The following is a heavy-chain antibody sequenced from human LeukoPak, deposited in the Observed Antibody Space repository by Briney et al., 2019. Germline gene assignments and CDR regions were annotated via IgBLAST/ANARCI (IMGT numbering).Heavy chain of an antibody. CDR3: ARALVAPNAFDI. D-gene: IGHD2-21*01. J-gene: IGHJ3*02. CDR1: GFTFSSYE. V-gene: IGHV3-21*01. Sequence: GGSLRLSCAASGFTFSSYEMNWVRQAPGKGLEWVSSISSSSSYIYYADSVKGRFTISRDNAKNSLYLQMNSLRAEDTAVYYCARALVAPNAFDIWGQGTMVTVSS. CDR2: ISSSSSYI.